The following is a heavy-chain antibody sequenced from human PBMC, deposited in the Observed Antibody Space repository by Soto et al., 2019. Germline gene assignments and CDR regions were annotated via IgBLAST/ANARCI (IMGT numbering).Heavy chain of an antibody. J-gene: IGHJ4*01. CDR3: ARRLHTESIYLSLAAY. D-gene: IGHD5-12*01. CDR1: GFTVSDSY. Sequence: RVMESGGGLVQPGGSLRLSCAASGFTVSDSYMTWVRQAPGKGLEFVSVLFSGGRSYSADSVRVRFIMTRDKSNNSLPLQMNILSPEATAVYYCARRLHTESIYLSLAAYWGHGTLVTVSS. CDR2: LFSGGRS. V-gene: IGHV3-66*01.